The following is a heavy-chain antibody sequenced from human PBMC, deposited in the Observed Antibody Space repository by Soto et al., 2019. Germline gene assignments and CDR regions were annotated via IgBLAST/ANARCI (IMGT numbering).Heavy chain of an antibody. V-gene: IGHV3-30-3*01. CDR3: AREFIGVEPTYDY. D-gene: IGHD3-3*01. Sequence: GSLRLSCAASGFTFSSYAMHWVRQAPGKGLEWVAVISYDGSNKYYADSVKGRFTISRDNSKNTLYLQMNSLRAEDTAVYYCAREFIGVEPTYDYWGQGTLVTVSS. CDR2: ISYDGSNK. CDR1: GFTFSSYA. J-gene: IGHJ4*02.